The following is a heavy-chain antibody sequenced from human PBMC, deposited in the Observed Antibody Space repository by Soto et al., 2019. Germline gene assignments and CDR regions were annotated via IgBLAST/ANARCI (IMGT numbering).Heavy chain of an antibody. D-gene: IGHD3-22*01. J-gene: IGHJ4*02. CDR1: GYTFTGHY. V-gene: IGHV1-2*04. CDR2: INPNSGGT. CDR3: ARDYYDSSGAFDY. Sequence: QVQLVQSGAEVKKPGASVKVSCKASGYTFTGHYMHWVRQAPGQGLEWMGWINPNSGGTNYAQKVQGWVTRTRDTSISTAYMELSRLRSDDTAVYYCARDYYDSSGAFDYWGQGTLVTVSS.